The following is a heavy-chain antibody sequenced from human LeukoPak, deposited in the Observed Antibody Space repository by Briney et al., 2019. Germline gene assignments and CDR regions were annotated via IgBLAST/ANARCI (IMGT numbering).Heavy chain of an antibody. Sequence: SETLSLTCIVSGGSINTYYWSWIRQPAGKGLAWIGRIYTSWRTNYNPSLKSRVTMSVDTSKNQFSLRLSSVTAADTAVYYCARTTLLSSDWSPDAFDVWGQGTMVTVSS. CDR1: GGSINTYY. V-gene: IGHV4-4*07. J-gene: IGHJ3*01. D-gene: IGHD3-9*01. CDR2: IYTSWRT. CDR3: ARTTLLSSDWSPDAFDV.